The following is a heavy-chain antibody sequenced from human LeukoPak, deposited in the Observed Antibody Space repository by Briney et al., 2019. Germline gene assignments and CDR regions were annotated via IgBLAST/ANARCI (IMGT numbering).Heavy chain of an antibody. CDR1: GYTFTSYD. CDR3: ARVGYFDWLFPLYYFVY. D-gene: IGHD3-9*01. Sequence: ASVKVSCKASGYTFTSYDINWVRQATGQGLEWMRWMNPNSGNTGYAQKFQGRVTMTRNTSISTAYMELSSLRSEDTAVYYCARVGYFDWLFPLYYFVYWGQGTLVTVSS. J-gene: IGHJ4*02. V-gene: IGHV1-8*01. CDR2: MNPNSGNT.